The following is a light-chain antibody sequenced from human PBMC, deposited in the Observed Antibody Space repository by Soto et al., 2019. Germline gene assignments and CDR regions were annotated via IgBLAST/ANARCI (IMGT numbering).Light chain of an antibody. J-gene: IGKJ5*01. CDR1: QDITRN. Sequence: DIQMTQSPSSLSASVGDRVTITCQASQDITRNLNWYQQKAGKAPKLLIYDASDLEPGVPSRFSGGGSGNDFTFTITSLEPEDIATYYWQQYDILPFTFGQGTRLEIK. CDR2: DAS. CDR3: QQYDILPFT. V-gene: IGKV1-33*01.